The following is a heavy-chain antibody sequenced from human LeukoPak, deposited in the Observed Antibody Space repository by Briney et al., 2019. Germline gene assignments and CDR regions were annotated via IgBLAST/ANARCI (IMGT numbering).Heavy chain of an antibody. V-gene: IGHV4-39*07. D-gene: IGHD4-17*01. CDR1: GGSISSSSYY. CDR2: IYYSGST. J-gene: IGHJ6*03. Sequence: SETLSLTCTVSGGSISSSSYYWGWIRQPPGKGLEWIGSIYYSGSTYYNPSLKSRVTISVDTSKNQFSLKLSSVTAADTAVYYCARVRGLRAYYYYMDVWGKGTTVTISS. CDR3: ARVRGLRAYYYYMDV.